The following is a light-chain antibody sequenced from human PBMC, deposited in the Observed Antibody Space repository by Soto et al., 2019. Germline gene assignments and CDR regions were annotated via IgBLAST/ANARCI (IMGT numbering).Light chain of an antibody. J-gene: IGKJ5*01. V-gene: IGKV3-20*01. CDR1: QSVSSSY. CDR2: GAS. Sequence: EIVLTQSPGTLSLSPGERATLSCRASQSVSSSYLAWYQQKPGQAPRPLIYGASSRATGIPDRFSGSGSGTDFTLTISRLEPEDFAVYYCQQYGSSPPSGTFGQGTRLEIK. CDR3: QQYGSSPPSGT.